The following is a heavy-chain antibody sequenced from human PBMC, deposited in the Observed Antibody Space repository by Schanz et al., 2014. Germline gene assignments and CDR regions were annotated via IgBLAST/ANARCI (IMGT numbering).Heavy chain of an antibody. CDR1: GFTFSSYG. CDR3: AREKRRTEVVLDH. CDR2: ISYDGSNK. Sequence: QVQLVESGGGVVQPGRSLRLSCAVSGFTFSSYGMHWVRQAPGKGLEWVALISYDGSNKHYADSVKGRFTISRDNAKNSLYLQMNSLRAEDTAVYYCAREKRRTEVVLDHWGQGTLVTVS. J-gene: IGHJ4*02. V-gene: IGHV3-30*03.